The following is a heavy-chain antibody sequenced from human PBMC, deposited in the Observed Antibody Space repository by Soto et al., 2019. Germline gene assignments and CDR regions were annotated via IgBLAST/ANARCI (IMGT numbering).Heavy chain of an antibody. CDR2: ISGSGGST. CDR1: GFTFSSYA. D-gene: IGHD4-4*01. J-gene: IGHJ6*03. CDR3: AKDLAKDDYSNYDPVRAGIVLRGYMDV. V-gene: IGHV3-23*01. Sequence: GGSLRLSCAASGFTFSSYAMSWVRQAPGKGLEWVSAISGSGGSTYYADSGKGRFTISRDNSKNTLYLQMNSLRAEDTAVYYCAKDLAKDDYSNYDPVRAGIVLRGYMDVWGKGTTVTVSS.